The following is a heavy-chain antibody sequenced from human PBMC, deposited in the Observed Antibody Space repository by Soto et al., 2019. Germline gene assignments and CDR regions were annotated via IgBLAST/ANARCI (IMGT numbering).Heavy chain of an antibody. Sequence: QVQLQESGPGLVKPSRTLSLTCAVSGASVSSGNWWSWVRQPPGKGPEWIGDIYHTGSTHYNPSLMSRVTLSVDKSKNRFSLTLNSVTAADTAMYYCARRYDFDPFDFWGQGTLVTVSS. V-gene: IGHV4-4*02. CDR2: IYHTGST. CDR1: GASVSSGNW. D-gene: IGHD3-3*01. J-gene: IGHJ4*02. CDR3: ARRYDFDPFDF.